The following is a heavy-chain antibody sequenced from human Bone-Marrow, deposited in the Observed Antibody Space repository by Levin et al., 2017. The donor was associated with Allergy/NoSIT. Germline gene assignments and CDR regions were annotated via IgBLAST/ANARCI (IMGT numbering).Heavy chain of an antibody. V-gene: IGHV4-34*01. Sequence: GSLRLSCGVYGGFFTGYYWSWIRQTPGKGLEWIGQINHGGNTNYNPSLKSRVTLSIDTYKNQFSLQLRSVTAADTAVYYCARGQLGDYWGQGTLVTVSS. CDR1: GGFFTGYY. J-gene: IGHJ4*02. D-gene: IGHD6-6*01. CDR3: ARGQLGDY. CDR2: INHGGNT.